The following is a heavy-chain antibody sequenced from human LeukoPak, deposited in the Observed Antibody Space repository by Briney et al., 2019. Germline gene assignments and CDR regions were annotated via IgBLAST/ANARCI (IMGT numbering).Heavy chain of an antibody. D-gene: IGHD3-16*01. CDR3: ARGITATFYAFDI. CDR1: TFAVSGKL. J-gene: IGHJ3*02. V-gene: IGHV3-66*02. Sequence: GGSLRLSCAASTFAVSGKLMSWVRQAPGKGLGWVSIIYSGGNTYYADSVKGRFTISRDNSKNTLYLQMNSLRPEDTAVYYCARGITATFYAFDIWGQGTMVTVSS. CDR2: IYSGGNT.